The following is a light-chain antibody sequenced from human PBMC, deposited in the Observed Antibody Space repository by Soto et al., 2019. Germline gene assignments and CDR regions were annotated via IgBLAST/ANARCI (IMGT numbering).Light chain of an antibody. Sequence: QASLTQPADLSGSALPSITISFTVTTRDVCGYNYVSWYQQDLGKVPKLMTYDGSTRPSGVSNRFSGSKSGTTASLTISGLQAEDEADYYCSSYTSSSNPQSVLGKGTKVSVL. J-gene: IGLJ1*01. CDR2: DGS. CDR1: TRDVCGYNY. CDR3: SSYTSSSNPQSV. V-gene: IGLV2-14*01.